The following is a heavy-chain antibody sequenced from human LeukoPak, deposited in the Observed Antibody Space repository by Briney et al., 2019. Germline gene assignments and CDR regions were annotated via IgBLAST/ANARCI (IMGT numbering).Heavy chain of an antibody. CDR3: ARDKIRGASTNDY. Sequence: GGSLRLSCAASGFSFTNYWMSWVRQAPGMGLEWVAIINQDGSERYYVDSVKGRFTVSRDSAKNSLYLQMNSLRVEDAAVYYCARDKIRGASTNDYWGQGTLVTVSS. CDR1: GFSFTNYW. CDR2: INQDGSER. J-gene: IGHJ4*02. V-gene: IGHV3-7*01.